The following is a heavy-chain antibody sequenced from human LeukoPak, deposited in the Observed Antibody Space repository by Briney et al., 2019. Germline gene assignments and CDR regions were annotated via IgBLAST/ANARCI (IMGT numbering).Heavy chain of an antibody. Sequence: SETLSLTCTVSGGSISSYYWRWIRQPPGKGLEWIGYIYYSGSTNYNPSLKSRVTISVDTSKNQFSLKLSSVTAADTAMYYCARGGYSYGVIDYWGQGTLVTVSS. CDR2: IYYSGST. D-gene: IGHD5-18*01. CDR3: ARGGYSYGVIDY. J-gene: IGHJ4*02. V-gene: IGHV4-59*01. CDR1: GGSISSYY.